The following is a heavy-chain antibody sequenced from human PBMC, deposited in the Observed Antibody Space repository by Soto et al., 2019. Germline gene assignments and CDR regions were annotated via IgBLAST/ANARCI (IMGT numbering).Heavy chain of an antibody. D-gene: IGHD3-22*01. CDR2: IYWDDDK. CDR3: AHRLQRSGYNSFDY. J-gene: IGHJ4*02. V-gene: IGHV2-5*02. Sequence: QITLKESGPTLVKPTQTLTLTCTFSGFSLDTSTGGVGWIRQPPGKALEWLALIYWDDDKRYNPSLKNRLTITKDTSSNQVVLTLTNVDPADTGTYYCAHRLQRSGYNSFDYWGQGTQVTVSS. CDR1: GFSLDTSTGG.